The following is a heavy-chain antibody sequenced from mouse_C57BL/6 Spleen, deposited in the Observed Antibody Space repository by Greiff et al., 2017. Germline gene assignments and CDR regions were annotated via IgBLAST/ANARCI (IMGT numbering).Heavy chain of an antibody. V-gene: IGHV5-16*01. Sequence: KLVESEGGLVQPGSSMKLSCTASGFTFSDYYMAWVRQVPEKGLEWVANINYDGSSTYYLDSLKSRFIISRDNAKNILYLQMSSLKSEDTATYYCARDGVYDGYSSWYFDVWGTGTTVTVSS. CDR3: ARDGVYDGYSSWYFDV. CDR2: INYDGSST. CDR1: GFTFSDYY. J-gene: IGHJ1*03. D-gene: IGHD2-3*01.